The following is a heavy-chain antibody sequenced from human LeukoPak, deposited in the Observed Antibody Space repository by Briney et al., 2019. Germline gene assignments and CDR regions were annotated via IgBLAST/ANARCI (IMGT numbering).Heavy chain of an antibody. J-gene: IGHJ6*03. Sequence: PSETLSLTCSVSGGSISSSSYYWGWIRQPPGKGLEWIGTFHYSGSTYYNPSLKSRVTISVNMSKNQFSLKLSSVTAADTAVYYCARRGQRYSYGIGYYYYYMDVWGKGTTVTVSS. CDR3: ARRGQRYSYGIGYYYYYMDV. D-gene: IGHD5-18*01. CDR1: GGSISSSSYY. CDR2: FHYSGST. V-gene: IGHV4-39*07.